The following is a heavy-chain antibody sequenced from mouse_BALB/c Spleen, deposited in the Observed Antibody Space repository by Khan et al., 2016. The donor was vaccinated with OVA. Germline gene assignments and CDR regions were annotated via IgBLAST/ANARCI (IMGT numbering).Heavy chain of an antibody. CDR3: TRNGFGNYESWDY. J-gene: IGHJ2*01. Sequence: VQLQQSGTVLARPGASVKMSCKASGYTFTSYWMHWVKQRPGQGLEWIGAIYPGNSDINYNQKFKGKAKLTAVTSTSTAYLELHRLTNEHSAVDHGTRNGFGNYESWDYWGQGTTLTVSS. CDR1: GYTFTSYW. V-gene: IGHV1-5*01. CDR2: IYPGNSDI. D-gene: IGHD2-1*01.